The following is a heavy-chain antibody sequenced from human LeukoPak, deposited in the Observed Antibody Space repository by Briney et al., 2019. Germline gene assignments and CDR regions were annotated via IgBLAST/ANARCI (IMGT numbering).Heavy chain of an antibody. D-gene: IGHD3-3*01. CDR3: ARDEDWSGYYSAFDI. Sequence: GGSLRLSCAASGFTFSIYWMHWVRQAPGKGLVWVSRINSDGSSTSYADSVKGRFTISRDNAKNTLYLQMNSLRAEDTAVYYCARDEDWSGYYSAFDIWGQGTMVTVSS. J-gene: IGHJ3*02. V-gene: IGHV3-74*01. CDR2: INSDGSST. CDR1: GFTFSIYW.